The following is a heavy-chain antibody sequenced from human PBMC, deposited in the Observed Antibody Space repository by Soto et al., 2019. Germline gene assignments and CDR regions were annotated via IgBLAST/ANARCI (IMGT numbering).Heavy chain of an antibody. Sequence: SETLSLTCAVSAGSISSRNWWTWVRQSPGKGLEWIGEIHHSGSTNYNPSLKSRVTISVDNSKNQFSLKLTSVTAADTAVYYCARVSTVAATASFDYWSQGTLVTVSS. CDR3: ARVSTVAATASFDY. CDR2: IHHSGST. D-gene: IGHD2-15*01. CDR1: AGSISSRNW. V-gene: IGHV4-4*02. J-gene: IGHJ4*02.